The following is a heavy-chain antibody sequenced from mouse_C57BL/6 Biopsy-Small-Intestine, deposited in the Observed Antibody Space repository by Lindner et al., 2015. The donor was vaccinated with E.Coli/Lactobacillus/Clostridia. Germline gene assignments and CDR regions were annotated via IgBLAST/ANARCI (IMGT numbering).Heavy chain of an antibody. Sequence: SVKVSCKASGYTFTNYDINWVRQATGQGLEWMGWMNPASGVTGYAQKFQGRVTMTRNPSMNTAYMELSSLTSEDTAVYYCARSIGVYSFDSWGQGTQVTVSS. J-gene: IGHJ4*01. CDR1: GYTFTNYD. CDR3: ARSIGVYSFDS. CDR2: MNPASGVT. V-gene: IGHV1-84*02.